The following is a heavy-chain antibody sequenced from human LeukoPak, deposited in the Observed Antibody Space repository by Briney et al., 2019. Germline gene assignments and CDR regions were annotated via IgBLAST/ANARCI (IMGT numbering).Heavy chain of an antibody. J-gene: IGHJ3*02. CDR1: GYSISSGYY. CDR2: IYHSGST. D-gene: IGHD3-9*01. CDR3: ARPIPVLRYFDWLSAGAFDI. Sequence: SETLSLTCAVSGYSISSGYYWGWIRQPPGKGLEWIGSIYHSGSTYYSPSLKSRVTISVDTSKNQFSLKLSSVTAADTAVYYCARPIPVLRYFDWLSAGAFDIWGQGTMVTVSS. V-gene: IGHV4-38-2*01.